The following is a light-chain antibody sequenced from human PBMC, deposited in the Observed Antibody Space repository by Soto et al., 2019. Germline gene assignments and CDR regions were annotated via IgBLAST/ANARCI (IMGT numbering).Light chain of an antibody. CDR1: QSLVYSDGITY. CDR2: KAS. Sequence: DVVLTQSPLSLPVTLGQPASISCMSSQSLVYSDGITYLNWFQQRPGQSPRRLIYKASNRDSGVPDRFSGRGSGTYFTLKISSVEPEDFGFYFCLQYAHWPFTFGPGTRVDIK. CDR3: LQYAHWPFT. V-gene: IGKV2-30*01. J-gene: IGKJ3*01.